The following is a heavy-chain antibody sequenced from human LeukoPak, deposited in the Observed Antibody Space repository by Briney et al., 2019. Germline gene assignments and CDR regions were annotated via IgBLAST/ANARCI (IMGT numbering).Heavy chain of an antibody. Sequence: GGSLRLSCAASGFTVSSNYMSWVRQAPGKGLEWVSVIYSGGSTYYADSVKGRFTISRDNSKNTLYLQMNSLRAEDTAVYYCTRHGTIMVRGVPTVDYWGQGTLVTVSS. J-gene: IGHJ4*02. CDR1: GFTVSSNY. CDR2: IYSGGST. V-gene: IGHV3-53*01. CDR3: TRHGTIMVRGVPTVDY. D-gene: IGHD3-10*01.